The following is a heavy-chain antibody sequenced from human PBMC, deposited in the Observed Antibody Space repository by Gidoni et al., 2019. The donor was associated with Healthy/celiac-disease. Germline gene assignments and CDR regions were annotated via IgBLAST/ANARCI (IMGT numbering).Heavy chain of an antibody. J-gene: IGHJ2*01. Sequence: EVQLLESGGGLVQPGGSLRLSCAASGFTFSSYAMSWVRQAPGKGLEWVSAISGSGGSKYYADSVKGRFTISRDNSKNTLYLQMNSLRAEDTAVYYCAKVVTKYWYFDLWGRGTLVTVSS. CDR3: AKVVTKYWYFDL. V-gene: IGHV3-23*01. CDR1: GFTFSSYA. D-gene: IGHD5-18*01. CDR2: ISGSGGSK.